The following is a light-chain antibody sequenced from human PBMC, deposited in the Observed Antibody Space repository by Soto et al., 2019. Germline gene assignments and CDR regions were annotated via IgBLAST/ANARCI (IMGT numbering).Light chain of an antibody. CDR1: SSDVGGYNY. J-gene: IGLJ2*01. Sequence: QSALTQPASVSGSPGQSITISCTGTSSDVGGYNYFSWYQHHPGKAPKLMIYDVTNRPSGVSNRFSGSKSGNTASLTISGLQAEDEADYYCSSYTSSSTPLFGGGTKLTVL. CDR2: DVT. V-gene: IGLV2-14*03. CDR3: SSYTSSSTPL.